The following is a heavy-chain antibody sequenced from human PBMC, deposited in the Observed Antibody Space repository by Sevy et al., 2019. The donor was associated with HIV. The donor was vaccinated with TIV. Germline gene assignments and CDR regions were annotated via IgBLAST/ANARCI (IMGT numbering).Heavy chain of an antibody. CDR2: ISGGGGST. J-gene: IGHJ4*02. CDR3: AKCMENYDSSGYYSYFNY. D-gene: IGHD3-22*01. V-gene: IGHV3-23*01. Sequence: GGSLRLSCAASGLTFSTSAMNWVRQAPGKGLEWVSAISGGGGSTFYADSVKGRFTISRDNAKNTLYLQMNSLSAEDTAVYYCAKCMENYDSSGYYSYFNYWGQGTLVTVSS. CDR1: GLTFSTSA.